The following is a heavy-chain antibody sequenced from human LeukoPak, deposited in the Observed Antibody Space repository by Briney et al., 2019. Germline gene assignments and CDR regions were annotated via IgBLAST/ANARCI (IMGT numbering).Heavy chain of an antibody. D-gene: IGHD5-18*01. V-gene: IGHV3-11*06. CDR2: ISSSSSYT. CDR3: ARDGGLAPRGYSYGS. J-gene: IGHJ4*02. CDR1: GFTFSDYY. Sequence: GGSLRLSCAASGFTFSDYYMSWIRQAPGKGLEWVSYISSSSSYTNYVDSVKGRFTISRDNAKNSLYLQMNSLRAEDKAVYYCARDGGLAPRGYSYGSWGQGTLVTVSS.